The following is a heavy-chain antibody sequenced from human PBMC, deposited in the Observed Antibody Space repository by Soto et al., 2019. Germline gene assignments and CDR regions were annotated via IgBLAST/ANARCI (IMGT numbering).Heavy chain of an antibody. D-gene: IGHD5-18*01. CDR1: GVSISSGHDY. CDR2: IYYSGST. J-gene: IGHJ4*02. V-gene: IGHV4-39*01. Sequence: SETLSLTCTVSGVSISSGHDYWGWIRQPPGKGLEWIGSIYYSGSTYYNPSLKSRVTTSADTSKNQFSLRLSSVTAADTAVYYCARVSGTYSSFLDYWGQGTLVTVSS. CDR3: ARVSGTYSSFLDY.